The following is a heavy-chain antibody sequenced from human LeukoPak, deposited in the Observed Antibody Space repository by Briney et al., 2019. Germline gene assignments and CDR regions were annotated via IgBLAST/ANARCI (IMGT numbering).Heavy chain of an antibody. J-gene: IGHJ5*02. Sequence: GSVRLSCEASVYTFTGYYMHWVRDAPGQGLEWMGCINPNSGRTNYAQKFQGRVTMTRDTSISTAYMELSRLRSDDTAVYYCARAYGSGSLNWFDPWGQGTLVTVSS. D-gene: IGHD3-10*01. CDR1: VYTFTGYY. V-gene: IGHV1-2*02. CDR3: ARAYGSGSLNWFDP. CDR2: INPNSGRT.